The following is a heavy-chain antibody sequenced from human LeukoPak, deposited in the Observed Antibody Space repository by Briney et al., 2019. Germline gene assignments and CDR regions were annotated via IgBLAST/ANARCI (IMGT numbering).Heavy chain of an antibody. D-gene: IGHD3-22*01. Sequence: PGGSLRLSCAASGFIFSSYGMHWVRQAPGKGLEWVAVIWYDGSNKYYADSVKGRFTISRDNSKNTLYLQMNSLRAEDTAVYYCAKDNFVYDSSDNWFDPWGQGTLVTVSP. CDR1: GFIFSSYG. J-gene: IGHJ5*02. CDR3: AKDNFVYDSSDNWFDP. V-gene: IGHV3-33*06. CDR2: IWYDGSNK.